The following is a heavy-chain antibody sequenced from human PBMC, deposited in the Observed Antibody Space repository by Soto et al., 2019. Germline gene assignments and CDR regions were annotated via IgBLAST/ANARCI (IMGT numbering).Heavy chain of an antibody. D-gene: IGHD3-22*01. V-gene: IGHV4-59*01. CDR1: GGSIGGYD. J-gene: IGHJ4*02. CDR3: ARERHDSSGYSVPFDC. Sequence: PSETLCLRCSVSGGSIGGYDGSWIRQSPEKGLEYIGYINYTGIINYKPSLKRRVTVSVDTSKNHFSLQLSSVTAADTAVYYCARERHDSSGYSVPFDCWGQGTLVTVSS. CDR2: INYTGII.